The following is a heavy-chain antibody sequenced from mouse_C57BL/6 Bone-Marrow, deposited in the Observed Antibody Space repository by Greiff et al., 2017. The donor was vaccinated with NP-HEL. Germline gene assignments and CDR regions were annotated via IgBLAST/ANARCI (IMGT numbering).Heavy chain of an antibody. Sequence: EVKLMESGPGLVKPSQSLSLTCSVTGYSITSGYYWNWIRQFPGNKLEWMGYISYDGSNNYNPSLKNRISITRDTSKNQFFLKLNSVTTEDTATYYCARGGYYGSRAWFAYWGQGTLVTVSA. CDR1: GYSITSGYY. J-gene: IGHJ3*01. V-gene: IGHV3-6*01. CDR3: ARGGYYGSRAWFAY. D-gene: IGHD1-1*01. CDR2: ISYDGSN.